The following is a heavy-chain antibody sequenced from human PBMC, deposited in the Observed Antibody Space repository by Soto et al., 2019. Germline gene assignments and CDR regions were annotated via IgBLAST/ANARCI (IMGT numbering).Heavy chain of an antibody. CDR3: ASRYCSSTSCYFQH. CDR2: IYYSGST. J-gene: IGHJ1*01. V-gene: IGHV4-59*01. D-gene: IGHD2-2*01. CDR1: GGSISSYY. Sequence: PSETLSLTCTVSGGSISSYYWSWIRQPPGKGLEWIGYIYYSGSTNYNPSLKSRVTISVDTSKNQFSLKLSSVTAADTAVYYCASRYCSSTSCYFQHWGQGTLVTVS.